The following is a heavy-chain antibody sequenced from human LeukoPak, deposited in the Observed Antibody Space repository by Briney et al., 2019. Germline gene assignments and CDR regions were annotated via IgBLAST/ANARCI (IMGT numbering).Heavy chain of an antibody. V-gene: IGHV4-4*02. CDR2: VFYSGST. CDR1: GSSISSSTW. Sequence: SETLSLTCAVSGSSISSSTWWTWVRPAPGKGLEWIGEVFYSGSTNSNPSLKSRLTMSVDESKHEFSLKLASVTAADTAIYYCASGGLVSRYLDHWGQGTLVTVSP. D-gene: IGHD5/OR15-5a*01. J-gene: IGHJ4*02. CDR3: ASGGLVSRYLDH.